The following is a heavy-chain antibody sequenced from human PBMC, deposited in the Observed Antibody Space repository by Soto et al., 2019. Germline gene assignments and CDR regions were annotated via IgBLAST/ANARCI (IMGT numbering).Heavy chain of an antibody. CDR2: IYYSGST. CDR1: GGSISSYY. D-gene: IGHD6-13*01. V-gene: IGHV4-59*01. J-gene: IGHJ1*01. Sequence: SETLSLTCTVSGGSISSYYWSWIRQPPGKGLEWIGYIYYSGSTNYNPSLKSRVTISVDTSKNQFSLKLSSVTAADTAVYYCARGSEYSSSWFEYFQHWGQGTLVTVSS. CDR3: ARGSEYSSSWFEYFQH.